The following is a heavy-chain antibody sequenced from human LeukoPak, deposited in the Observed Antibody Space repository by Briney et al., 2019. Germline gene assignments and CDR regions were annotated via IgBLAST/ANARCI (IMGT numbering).Heavy chain of an antibody. Sequence: PGGSLRLSCAASGFTFSSYAMSWVRQAPGKGLEWASAISGSGGSTYYADSVKGRFTISRDNSKNTLYLQMNSLRAEDTAVYYCAKDILTGIAVADVFDYWGQGTLVTVSS. J-gene: IGHJ4*02. CDR1: GFTFSSYA. D-gene: IGHD6-19*01. CDR3: AKDILTGIAVADVFDY. CDR2: ISGSGGST. V-gene: IGHV3-23*01.